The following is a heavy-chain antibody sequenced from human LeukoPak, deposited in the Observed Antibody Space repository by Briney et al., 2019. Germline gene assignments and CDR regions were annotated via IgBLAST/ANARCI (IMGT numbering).Heavy chain of an antibody. D-gene: IGHD5-18*01. V-gene: IGHV4-59*01. CDR1: GGSISSYY. CDR3: ARGLRGYSYGPLGY. Sequence: SETLSLTCTVSGGSISSYYWSWIRQPPGKGLEWIGYIYYSGSTNYNPSLKSRVTMSVDTSKNQFSLKLSSVTAADTAVYYCARGLRGYSYGPLGYWGQGTLVTVSS. CDR2: IYYSGST. J-gene: IGHJ4*02.